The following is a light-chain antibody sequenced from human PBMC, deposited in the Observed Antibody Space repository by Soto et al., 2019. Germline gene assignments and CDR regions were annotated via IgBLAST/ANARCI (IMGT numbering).Light chain of an antibody. V-gene: IGKV1-5*01. Sequence: DIQMTQSPSTLSASVGDRVTITCRASQSISSWSAWYQQKPGKAPKLLIYDASSLESGVPSRFSGSGSGTEFTLTISRLQPDDFATYYCQQYNTLTFGQGTK. CDR1: QSISSW. CDR3: QQYNTLT. CDR2: DAS. J-gene: IGKJ2*01.